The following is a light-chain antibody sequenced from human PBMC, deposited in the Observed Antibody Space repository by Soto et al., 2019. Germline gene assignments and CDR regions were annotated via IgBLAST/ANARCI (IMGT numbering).Light chain of an antibody. CDR2: KAS. J-gene: IGKJ1*01. V-gene: IGKV1-5*03. CDR3: QPYTSYSAA. Sequence: DIQMTQAHSTLSGSVGDRVTITCRASQTISSWLAWYHQKPGKAPKLLIYKASTLKSGVPSRFSSSGSGTEFTLTISSRQPDDFATYYCQPYTSYSAAFGQGTKVQLK. CDR1: QTISSW.